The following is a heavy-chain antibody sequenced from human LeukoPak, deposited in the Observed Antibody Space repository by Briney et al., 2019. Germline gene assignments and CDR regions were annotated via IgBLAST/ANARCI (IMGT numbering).Heavy chain of an antibody. CDR3: AREEGYSPSDY. D-gene: IGHD4-11*01. CDR1: GYTFTSYA. J-gene: IGHJ4*02. Sequence: ASVKVSCKASGYTFTSYAIHWVRQAPGQRLEWMGWINAGNGNTKYSQKFQGRVTITRDTSASTAYIELSSLRPEDTAVYYCAREEGYSPSDYWGQGTLVTVSS. V-gene: IGHV1-3*01. CDR2: INAGNGNT.